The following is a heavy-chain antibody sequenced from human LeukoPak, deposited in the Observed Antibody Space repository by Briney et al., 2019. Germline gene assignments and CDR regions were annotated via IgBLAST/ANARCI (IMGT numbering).Heavy chain of an antibody. CDR2: INPSGGST. J-gene: IGHJ4*02. Sequence: ASVKVSCKASGYTFTSYYMHWVRQAPGQGLEWMGIINPSGGSTSYAQKFQGRVTMTRDTSTSTVYMELSSLRSEDTAVYYCARGFGVTMVRGVIVFFDYWGQGTLVTASS. D-gene: IGHD3-10*01. CDR1: GYTFTSYY. V-gene: IGHV1-46*01. CDR3: ARGFGVTMVRGVIVFFDY.